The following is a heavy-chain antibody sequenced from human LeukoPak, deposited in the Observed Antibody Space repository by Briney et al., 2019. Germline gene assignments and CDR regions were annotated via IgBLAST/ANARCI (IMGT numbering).Heavy chain of an antibody. CDR3: ATDRGGNGMDV. CDR2: ISSGSTIK. J-gene: IGHJ6*02. CDR1: GFTLSTYS. Sequence: GGSLRVSCEASGFTLSTYSMKWVRQAPGKGPEWVSYISSGSTIKYYADSVKGRFSISRDNAKNSLYLQMNSLRDEDTAVYYCATDRGGNGMDVWGQGITVTVSS. D-gene: IGHD3-16*01. V-gene: IGHV3-48*02.